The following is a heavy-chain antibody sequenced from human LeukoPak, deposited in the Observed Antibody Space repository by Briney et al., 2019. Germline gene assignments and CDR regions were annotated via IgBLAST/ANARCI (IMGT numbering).Heavy chain of an antibody. CDR3: TRDTTVTNGGDWYFDL. Sequence: SETLSLTCTVSGGSMISADTYWTWIRQSPGKGLEWIGYFYYNGRTYYNPSLKSRVTISVDTSKNQFSLKLNYVTAADTAVYYCTRDTTVTNGGDWYFDLWGRGTLVTVSS. CDR2: FYYNGRT. J-gene: IGHJ2*01. V-gene: IGHV4-30-4*01. D-gene: IGHD4-17*01. CDR1: GGSMISADTY.